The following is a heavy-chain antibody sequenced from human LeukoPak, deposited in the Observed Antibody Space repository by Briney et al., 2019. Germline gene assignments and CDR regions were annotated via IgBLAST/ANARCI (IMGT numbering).Heavy chain of an antibody. CDR1: GYTFTSYY. J-gene: IGHJ4*02. Sequence: ASVKVSCKASGYTFTSYYMHWVRQAPGQGLGWMGIINPSGGSTSYAQKFQGRVTMTRDTSTSTVYMELSSLRSEDTAVYYCARARARRYFDWLLIYWGQGTLVTVSS. CDR2: INPSGGST. CDR3: ARARARRYFDWLLIY. V-gene: IGHV1-46*01. D-gene: IGHD3-9*01.